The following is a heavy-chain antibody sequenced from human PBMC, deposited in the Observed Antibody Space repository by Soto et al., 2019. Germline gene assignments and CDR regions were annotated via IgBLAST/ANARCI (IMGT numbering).Heavy chain of an antibody. Sequence: SVQVSCKASGGTFSSYAISWVRQAPGQGLEWMGGNLPIFGTANYAQRFQGRVTSTADEATSAAYMELSNQRSEDAAGDYFARDLGDSLNGCSVSYTKNISCYYYYGMDVWGQGTTVTVSS. V-gene: IGHV1-69*13. CDR2: NLPIFGTA. CDR1: GGTFSSYA. D-gene: IGHD3-9*01. CDR3: ARDLGDSLNGCSVSYTKNISCYYYYGMDV. J-gene: IGHJ6*02.